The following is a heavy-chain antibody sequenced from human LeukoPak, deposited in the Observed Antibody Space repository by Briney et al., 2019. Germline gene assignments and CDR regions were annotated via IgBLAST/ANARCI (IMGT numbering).Heavy chain of an antibody. V-gene: IGHV4-4*02. CDR2: IFHSGST. J-gene: IGHJ3*02. CDR1: GGSISNNW. D-gene: IGHD3-16*02. CDR3: ARWQIMITFGGVIVIPGFDI. Sequence: SETLSLTCAVSGGSISNNWWGWVRQPPGKGLEWIGEIFHSGSTNYNPSLKSRVTMSVDKSNNQFSLKLSSVTAADTAVYYCARWQIMITFGGVIVIPGFDIWGQGTMVTVSS.